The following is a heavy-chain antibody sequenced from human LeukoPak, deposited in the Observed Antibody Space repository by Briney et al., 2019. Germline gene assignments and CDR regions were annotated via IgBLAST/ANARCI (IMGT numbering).Heavy chain of an antibody. D-gene: IGHD6-19*01. V-gene: IGHV3-30*03. CDR1: GFTFSSYG. J-gene: IGHJ6*02. CDR2: LSFDGGNK. Sequence: PGGSLRLSCVASGFTFSSYGMHWVRQAPGKGLEWVAVLSFDGGNKYYADSVKGRFTISRDNSENTLFLQMNSLRAEDTAVYYCARDRRAWYYGVDVWGQGTTVTVSS. CDR3: ARDRRAWYYGVDV.